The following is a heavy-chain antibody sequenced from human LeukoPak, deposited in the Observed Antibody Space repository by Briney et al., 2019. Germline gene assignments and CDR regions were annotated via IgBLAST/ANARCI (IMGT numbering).Heavy chain of an antibody. CDR3: ARDVGLGFDILTGSYFDY. Sequence: GGSLRLSCAASGFTFSSYAMHWVRQAPGKGLEWVAVISYDGSNKYYADSVKGRFTISRDNSKNTLYLQTNSLRAEDTAVYYCARDVGLGFDILTGSYFDYWGQGTLVTVSS. V-gene: IGHV3-30*04. J-gene: IGHJ4*02. CDR2: ISYDGSNK. CDR1: GFTFSSYA. D-gene: IGHD3-9*01.